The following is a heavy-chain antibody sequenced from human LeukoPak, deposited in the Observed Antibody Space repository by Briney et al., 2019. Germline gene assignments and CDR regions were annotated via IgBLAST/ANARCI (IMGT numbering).Heavy chain of an antibody. V-gene: IGHV3-30*03. CDR1: GFTFSSYG. J-gene: IGHJ4*02. CDR2: ISYDGSNQ. D-gene: IGHD2-2*01. CDR3: ARDPYEERQYCCGTSCDC. Sequence: GGSLRLFCAASGFTFSSYGIHWVRQAPGKGLEWVALISYDGSNQYYADSVKGRVIISRDNSKNTLYLQMNSLRAEDTAVYYCARDPYEERQYCCGTSCDCWGRGTLVTVSS.